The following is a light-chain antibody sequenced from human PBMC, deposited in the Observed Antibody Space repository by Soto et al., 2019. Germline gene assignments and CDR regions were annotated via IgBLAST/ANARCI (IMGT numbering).Light chain of an antibody. CDR2: GDT. J-gene: IGLJ2*01. CDR1: SSNIGAAYD. V-gene: IGLV1-40*01. CDR3: QSYDSSLRDVV. Sequence: QSVLTQPPSVSGAPGQRVTISCTGSSSNIGAAYDAHWYQHPPGTAPKLLIYGDTNRPSGVPDRFSGSKSGTSASLAITGLQAEDEADYYCQSYDSSLRDVVFGGGTQLTVL.